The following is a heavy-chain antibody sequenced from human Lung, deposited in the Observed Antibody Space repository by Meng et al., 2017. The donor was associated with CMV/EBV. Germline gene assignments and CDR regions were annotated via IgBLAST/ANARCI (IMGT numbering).Heavy chain of an antibody. CDR1: DGXFNAYY. J-gene: IGHJ6*02. D-gene: IGHD1-26*01. V-gene: IGHV4-34*01. Sequence: SXTXSLXCTVYDGXFNAYYYNLLRQAPEKGLEWIGEINHSGSTNYNPSLKSRITISVDKSKNQFSLRLSSVTAGDTAVYQCASESATYLGGRNYNHGMDVWXQGTTVTVSS. CDR3: ASESATYLGGRNYNHGMDV. CDR2: INHSGST.